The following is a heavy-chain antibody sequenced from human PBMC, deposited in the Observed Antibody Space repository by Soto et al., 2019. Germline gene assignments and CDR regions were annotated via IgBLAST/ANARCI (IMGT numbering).Heavy chain of an antibody. D-gene: IGHD5-18*01. V-gene: IGHV3-11*01. CDR3: ATPGPPGNTYGPPLL. CDR1: ALTFSDYY. CDR2: ISSGGGSI. J-gene: IGHJ4*02. Sequence: PVGSLRLSCAAAALTFSDYYMTWIRQAPRKALERGSYISSGGGSIYYDASAKGRSTISRDPARASLYLQLDRLRPADTALYYCATPGPPGNTYGPPLLWGQGTLVTVSS.